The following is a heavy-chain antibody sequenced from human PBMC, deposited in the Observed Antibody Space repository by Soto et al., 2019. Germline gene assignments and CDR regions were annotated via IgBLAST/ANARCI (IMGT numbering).Heavy chain of an antibody. CDR3: ARVGGGYDSPPKRGYYYMDV. D-gene: IGHD5-12*01. CDR2: IYYSGST. CDR1: GGSISSYY. Sequence: QVQLQESGPGLVKPSETLSLTCTVSGGSISSYYWSWIRQPPGKGLEWIGYIYYSGSTNYNPSLKSRVTISVDTSQNQFSLKLSSVTAADTAVYYCARVGGGYDSPPKRGYYYMDVWGKGTTVTVSS. J-gene: IGHJ6*03. V-gene: IGHV4-59*01.